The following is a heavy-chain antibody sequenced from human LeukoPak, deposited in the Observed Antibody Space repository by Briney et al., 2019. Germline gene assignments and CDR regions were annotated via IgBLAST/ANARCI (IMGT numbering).Heavy chain of an antibody. V-gene: IGHV5-51*01. D-gene: IGHD3-9*01. CDR3: ARLNDILTGPFDY. CDR2: IDPSDSET. CDR1: GYSFTKYW. Sequence: GESLKISCKGSGYSFTKYWIGWVRQMPGKGLEWMGNIDPSDSETRHSPSFQGQVTISVDKPISTAYLQWNSLKASDTAMYYCARLNDILTGPFDYWGQGTLVTVSS. J-gene: IGHJ4*02.